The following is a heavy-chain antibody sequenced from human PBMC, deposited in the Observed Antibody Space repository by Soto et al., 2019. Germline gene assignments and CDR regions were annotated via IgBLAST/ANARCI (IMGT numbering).Heavy chain of an antibody. Sequence: GGFLRLSCAASGFTFSDYYMSWIRQAPGKGLEWVSYISSSSSYTNYADSVKGRFTISRDNAKNSLYLQMNSLRAEDTAVYYCARDRNGWSLAFDYWGQGTLVTVSS. CDR1: GFTFSDYY. CDR3: ARDRNGWSLAFDY. J-gene: IGHJ4*02. V-gene: IGHV3-11*05. CDR2: ISSSSSYT. D-gene: IGHD6-19*01.